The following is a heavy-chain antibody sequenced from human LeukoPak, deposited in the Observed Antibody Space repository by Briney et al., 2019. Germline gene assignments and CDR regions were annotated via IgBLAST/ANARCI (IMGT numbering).Heavy chain of an antibody. J-gene: IGHJ4*02. V-gene: IGHV4-34*01. Sequence: SETLSLTCAVYGESFSGYYWSWIRQPPGKGLEWIGEINHSGSTNYNPSLKSRVTISVDTSKNQFSLKLSSVTAADTAVYYCARVRTMIVPRYFDYWGQGTLVTVSS. CDR3: ARVRTMIVPRYFDY. CDR2: INHSGST. CDR1: GESFSGYY. D-gene: IGHD3-22*01.